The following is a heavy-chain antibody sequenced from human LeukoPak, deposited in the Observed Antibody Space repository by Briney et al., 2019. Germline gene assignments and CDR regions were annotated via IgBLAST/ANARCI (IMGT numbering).Heavy chain of an antibody. Sequence: SETLSLTCTVSGYSISSGYYWGWIRQPPGKGLEWIGSIYHSGSTYYNPSLKSRVTISVDTSKNQFSLKLSSVTAADTAVYYCARVGAARQIDYWGQGTLVTVSS. CDR2: IYHSGST. D-gene: IGHD6-6*01. CDR3: ARVGAARQIDY. J-gene: IGHJ4*02. V-gene: IGHV4-38-2*02. CDR1: GYSISSGYY.